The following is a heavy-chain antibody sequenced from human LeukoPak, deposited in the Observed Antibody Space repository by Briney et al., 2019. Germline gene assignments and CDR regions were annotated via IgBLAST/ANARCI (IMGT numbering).Heavy chain of an antibody. CDR2: ISAYNGNT. CDR1: GYTFTSYG. V-gene: IGHV1-18*01. J-gene: IGHJ6*02. Sequence: ASVKVSCKASGYTFTSYGISWVRQAPGQGLEWMGWISAYNGNTNYAQKLQGRVTMTTDTSTSTAYMELRSLGSDDTAVYYCARDRGSMVRGTSYYYYGMDVWGQGTTVTVSS. D-gene: IGHD3-10*01. CDR3: ARDRGSMVRGTSYYYYGMDV.